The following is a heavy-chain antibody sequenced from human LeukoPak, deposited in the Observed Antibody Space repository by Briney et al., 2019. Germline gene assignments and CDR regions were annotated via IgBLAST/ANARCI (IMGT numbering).Heavy chain of an antibody. J-gene: IGHJ4*02. CDR3: AREGSGWNNNNYYFDY. V-gene: IGHV4-34*01. CDR1: GGSFSGYY. Sequence: PSETLSLTCAVYGGSFSGYYWSWIRQPPGKGLEWLGESNHSGSQNYNPSLKSRVTIAVDTSKNQFSLKLSSVTAADTAVYYCAREGSGWNNNNYYFDYWGQGTLVTVSS. D-gene: IGHD6-19*01. CDR2: SNHSGSQ.